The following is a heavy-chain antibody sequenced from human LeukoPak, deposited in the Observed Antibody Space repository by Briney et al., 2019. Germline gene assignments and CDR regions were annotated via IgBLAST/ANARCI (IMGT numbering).Heavy chain of an antibody. CDR1: VDSITSSY. Sequence: SETLSLTCTVSVDSITSSYWSWIRQPPGKGLEWIGEINHSGSTNYNPSLKSRVTISVDTSKNQFSLKLSSVTAADTAVYYCARRQVLRFLERNWFDPWGQGTLVTVSS. V-gene: IGHV4-34*01. CDR3: ARRQVLRFLERNWFDP. D-gene: IGHD3-3*01. J-gene: IGHJ5*02. CDR2: INHSGST.